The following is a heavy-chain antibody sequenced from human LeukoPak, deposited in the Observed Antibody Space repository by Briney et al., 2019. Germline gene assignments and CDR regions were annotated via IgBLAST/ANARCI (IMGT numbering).Heavy chain of an antibody. CDR1: GFTFSDYY. J-gene: IGHJ5*02. V-gene: IGHV3-11*04. CDR3: ARDILSYGDYEENWFDP. Sequence: GGSLRLSCAASGFTFSDYYMSWIRQAPGKGLEWVSYISSSGSTIYYADSVKGRFTISRDNAKNSLYLQMNSLRAEDTAVYYCARDILSYGDYEENWFDPWGQGTLVTVSS. D-gene: IGHD4-17*01. CDR2: ISSSGSTI.